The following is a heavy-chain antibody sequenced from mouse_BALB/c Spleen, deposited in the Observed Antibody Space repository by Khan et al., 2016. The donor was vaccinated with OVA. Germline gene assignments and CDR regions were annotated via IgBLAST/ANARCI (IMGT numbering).Heavy chain of an antibody. V-gene: IGHV5-9-3*01. Sequence: EVKLVESGGGLVKPGGSLKVSCAVSGFTLSRYAMSWVRQTPEQRLEWVATISSGGTYTYYPDSVKGRFTISRDNAENTLYLQMSSLRSEDTAMYYCARSDGYYGRGAMDYWGQGTTVTVSS. J-gene: IGHJ4*01. D-gene: IGHD2-3*01. CDR3: ARSDGYYGRGAMDY. CDR1: GFTLSRYA. CDR2: ISSGGTYT.